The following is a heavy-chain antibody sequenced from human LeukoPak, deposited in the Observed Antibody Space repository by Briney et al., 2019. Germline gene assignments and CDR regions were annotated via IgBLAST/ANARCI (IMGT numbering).Heavy chain of an antibody. CDR2: INHSGST. Sequence: SETLSLTCAVYGGSFSGYYWSWIRQPPGKGLEWIGEINHSGSTNYNPSLKSRVTISVDTSKNQFSLKLSSVTAADTAVYYCARANWAGTMFDYWGQGTLVTVSS. D-gene: IGHD1/OR15-1a*01. J-gene: IGHJ4*02. CDR1: GGSFSGYY. CDR3: ARANWAGTMFDY. V-gene: IGHV4-34*01.